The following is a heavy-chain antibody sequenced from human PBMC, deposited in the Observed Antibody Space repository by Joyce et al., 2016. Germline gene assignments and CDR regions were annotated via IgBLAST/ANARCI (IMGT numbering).Heavy chain of an antibody. V-gene: IGHV3-21*02. Sequence: EVQLVESGGGLVKPGGSLKISCAASGFMFSTSSMSWFRQAPGEGLEWVSAISGDRRFIFHADSVRGRFTVSRENAENSLYLQKKSLRVEDTAIYFCARGGLVYDYSMDVWGQGTTVIVSS. CDR2: ISGDRRFI. D-gene: IGHD2-21*01. J-gene: IGHJ6*02. CDR3: ARGGLVYDYSMDV. CDR1: GFMFSTSS.